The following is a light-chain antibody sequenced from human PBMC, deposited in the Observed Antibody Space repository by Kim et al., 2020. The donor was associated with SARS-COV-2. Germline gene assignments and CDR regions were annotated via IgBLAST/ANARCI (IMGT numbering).Light chain of an antibody. CDR3: KQRKDWPPIT. Sequence: EFVLTQSPATLSLSPGERATLSCRASQSVGRYVVWYQQKSAQAPRLLIYDSSSRATGVPAIFSGSGSGADFTLTISSLEAEDYAVYYCKQRKDWPPITFGQGTRLDIK. CDR1: QSVGRY. CDR2: DSS. J-gene: IGKJ5*01. V-gene: IGKV3-11*01.